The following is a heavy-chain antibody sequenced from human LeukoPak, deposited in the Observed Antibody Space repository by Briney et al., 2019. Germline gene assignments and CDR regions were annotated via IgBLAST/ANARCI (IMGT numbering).Heavy chain of an antibody. J-gene: IGHJ4*02. CDR3: AREQRMVRGVITLDY. CDR2: IYYSGST. CDR1: GGSISSGGYY. V-gene: IGHV4-31*03. D-gene: IGHD3-10*01. Sequence: SQTLSLTCTVSGGSISSGGYYWSWIRQHPGKGLEWIGNIYYSGSTYYNPSLKSRGTISVDTSKNQFSLKLSSVTAADTAVYYCAREQRMVRGVITLDYWGQGTLVTVSS.